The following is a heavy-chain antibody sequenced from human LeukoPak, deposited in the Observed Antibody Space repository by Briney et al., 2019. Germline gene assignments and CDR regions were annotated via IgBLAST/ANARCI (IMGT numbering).Heavy chain of an antibody. V-gene: IGHV3-33*01. J-gene: IGHJ4*02. CDR2: IWYDGSNK. Sequence: GRSLRLSCAASGFTFSSYGMHWVRQAPGKGLEWVAVIWYDGSNKYYADSVKGRFTISRDNSKNTLYLQMNGLRAEDTAVYYCASGLYCGGDCYHWPQFDYWGQGTLVTVSS. CDR3: ASGLYCGGDCYHWPQFDY. D-gene: IGHD2-21*02. CDR1: GFTFSSYG.